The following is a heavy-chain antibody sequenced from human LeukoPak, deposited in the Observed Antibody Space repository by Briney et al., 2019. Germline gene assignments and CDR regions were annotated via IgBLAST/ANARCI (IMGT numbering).Heavy chain of an antibody. CDR3: ARVGESNPSLYFDY. D-gene: IGHD6-6*01. V-gene: IGHV3-30*03. J-gene: IGHJ4*02. CDR2: ISYDGSNK. CDR1: GFTFSSYG. Sequence: GGSLRLSCAASGFTFSSYGMHWVRQAPGKGLEWVAVISYDGSNKYYADSVKGRFTISRDNSKNTLYLQMNSLRPDDTAVYYCARVGESNPSLYFDYWGQGTLVTVSS.